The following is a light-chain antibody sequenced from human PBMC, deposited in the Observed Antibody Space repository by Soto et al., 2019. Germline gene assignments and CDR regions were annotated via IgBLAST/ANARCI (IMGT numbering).Light chain of an antibody. CDR3: HQYYGGVWT. CDR1: QSILYRSNNMNY. Sequence: DIVMTQSPDSLAMSLGERATINCKSSQSILYRSNNMNYLAWYQQKAGQPPKLLIYWASTRESGVPDRFSGSGSGTDFTLTISSLQAEDVAVYYCHQYYGGVWTFGQGTKVEIK. V-gene: IGKV4-1*01. J-gene: IGKJ1*01. CDR2: WAS.